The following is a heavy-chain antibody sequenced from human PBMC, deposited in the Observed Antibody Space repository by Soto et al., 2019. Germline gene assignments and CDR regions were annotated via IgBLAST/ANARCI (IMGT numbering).Heavy chain of an antibody. CDR2: IIPIFGTA. D-gene: IGHD2-2*01. CDR3: ARGRWGYCSSTSCYGPGSGMDV. CDR1: GGTFSSYA. J-gene: IGHJ6*02. Sequence: SVKVSCKASGGTFSSYAISWVRQAPGQGLEWMGGIIPIFGTANYAQKFQGRVTITADESTSTAYMELSSLRSEDTAVYYCARGRWGYCSSTSCYGPGSGMDVWGQGTTVTVSS. V-gene: IGHV1-69*13.